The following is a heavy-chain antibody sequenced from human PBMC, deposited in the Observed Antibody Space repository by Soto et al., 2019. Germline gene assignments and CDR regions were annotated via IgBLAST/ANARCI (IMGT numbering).Heavy chain of an antibody. D-gene: IGHD3-10*02. Sequence: SETLSLTCTVSGGSISSYYWSWIRQPPGKGLEWIGYIYYSGSTNYNPSLKSRVTISVDTSKNQFSLKLSSVTAADTAVYYCARTLFGWRIWFDLWGQGPLVTVSS. V-gene: IGHV4-59*01. CDR2: IYYSGST. CDR3: ARTLFGWRIWFDL. J-gene: IGHJ5*02. CDR1: GGSISSYY.